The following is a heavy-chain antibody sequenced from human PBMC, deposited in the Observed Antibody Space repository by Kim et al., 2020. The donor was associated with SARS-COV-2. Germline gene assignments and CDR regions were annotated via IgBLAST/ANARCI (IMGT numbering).Heavy chain of an antibody. CDR2: ISGSGGST. J-gene: IGHJ4*02. D-gene: IGHD2-15*01. Sequence: GGSLRLSCAASGFTFSSYAMSWVRQAPGKGLEWVSAISGSGGSTYYADSVKGRFTISRDNSKNTLYLQMNSLRAEDTAVYYCAKVEDIVVVVAATSFDYWGQGTLVTVSS. V-gene: IGHV3-23*01. CDR3: AKVEDIVVVVAATSFDY. CDR1: GFTFSSYA.